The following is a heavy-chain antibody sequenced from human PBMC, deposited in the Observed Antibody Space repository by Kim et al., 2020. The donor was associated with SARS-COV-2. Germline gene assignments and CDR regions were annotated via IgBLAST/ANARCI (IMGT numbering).Heavy chain of an antibody. CDR3: ARDRKYSGSYYGEYDAFDI. V-gene: IGHV3-21*01. D-gene: IGHD1-26*01. CDR1: GFTFSSYS. Sequence: GGSLRLSCAASGFTFSSYSMNWVRQAPGKGLEWVSSISSSSSYIYYAESVKGRFTISRDNAKNSLYLQMNSLRAEDTAVYYCARDRKYSGSYYGEYDAFDIWGQGTMVTVSS. J-gene: IGHJ3*02. CDR2: ISSSSSYI.